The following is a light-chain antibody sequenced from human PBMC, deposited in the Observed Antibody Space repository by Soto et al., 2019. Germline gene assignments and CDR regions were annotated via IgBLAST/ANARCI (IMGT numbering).Light chain of an antibody. J-gene: IGKJ2*01. Sequence: DIVLTQSPDSLAVSLGERATINCKSSQSVLYSSNNENYLAWYQQKPGQAPKLLIYWASTRESGVPDRISGSGSGTDFPLTISSLQAEDVAVYYCQQYFSTPYTFGQGTKLEIK. CDR2: WAS. CDR3: QQYFSTPYT. V-gene: IGKV4-1*01. CDR1: QSVLYSSNNENY.